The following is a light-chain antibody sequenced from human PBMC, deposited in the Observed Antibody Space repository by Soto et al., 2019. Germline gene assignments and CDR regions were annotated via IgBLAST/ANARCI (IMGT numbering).Light chain of an antibody. Sequence: EIVMTQSPAPLSVSPGERATLSCSASQSVSNNLAWYQKKPGQAPRLLIYGASTRATVNPARFSGSGSGTEFTLTNSSLQSEDFAFYYWQQYNNWWTFGQGTRVDI. CDR3: QQYNNWWT. V-gene: IGKV3-15*01. CDR1: QSVSNN. J-gene: IGKJ1*01. CDR2: GAS.